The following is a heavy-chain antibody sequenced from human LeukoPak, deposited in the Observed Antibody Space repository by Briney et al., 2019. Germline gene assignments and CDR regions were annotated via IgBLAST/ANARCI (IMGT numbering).Heavy chain of an antibody. CDR3: TRDILWI. J-gene: IGHJ4*02. V-gene: IGHV3-7*01. D-gene: IGHD5-12*01. Sequence: GGSLRLSCAASGFSITRDWMTWVRQAPGKGLEWVANIKEDGSEKYYVDSVKGRFTISRDNAKNSLYLQMDSLRVEDTALYYCTRDILWIGGQGTLVTVSS. CDR1: GFSITRDW. CDR2: IKEDGSEK.